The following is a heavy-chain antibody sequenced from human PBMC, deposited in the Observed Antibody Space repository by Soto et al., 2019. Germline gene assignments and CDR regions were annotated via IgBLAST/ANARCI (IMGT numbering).Heavy chain of an antibody. J-gene: IGHJ5*02. CDR2: FDPEDGET. V-gene: IGHV1-24*01. Sequence: ASVKVSCKVSGYTLTELSMHWVRQAPGKGLEWMGGFDPEDGETIYAQKLQGRVTMTTDTSTSTAYMELRSLRSDDTAVYYCARKSSSLSNWFDPWGQGTLVTV. CDR3: ARKSSSLSNWFDP. CDR1: GYTLTELS. D-gene: IGHD6-13*01.